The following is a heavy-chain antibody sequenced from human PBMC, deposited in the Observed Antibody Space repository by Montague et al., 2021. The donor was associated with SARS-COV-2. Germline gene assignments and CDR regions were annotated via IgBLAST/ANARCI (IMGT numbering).Heavy chain of an antibody. J-gene: IGHJ4*02. D-gene: IGHD3-10*01. CDR1: GGSISSSDYY. Sequence: SETLSLTCTVSGGSISSSDYYWGWIRQSPGKGLEWIGYFYHSGGTKYNPSLKSRVTISGDTSKNQFSLKLSSVTTADTAVYYCARSGAVPMDWGQGTLVTVSS. CDR3: ARSGAVPMD. V-gene: IGHV4-61*05. CDR2: FYHSGGT.